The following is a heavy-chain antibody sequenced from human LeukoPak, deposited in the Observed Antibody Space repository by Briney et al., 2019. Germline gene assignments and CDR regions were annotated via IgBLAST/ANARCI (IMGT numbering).Heavy chain of an antibody. D-gene: IGHD2-2*01. CDR3: AREVDCSSTSCYGNWFDP. V-gene: IGHV4-34*01. CDR2: INHSGST. J-gene: IGHJ5*02. CDR1: GGSFSGYY. Sequence: PSETLSLTCAVYGGSFSGYYWSWIRQPPGKGLEWIGEINHSGSTNYNPSLKSRVTISVDTSKNQFSLKLSSVTAADTAVYYCAREVDCSSTSCYGNWFDPWGQGTLVTVSS.